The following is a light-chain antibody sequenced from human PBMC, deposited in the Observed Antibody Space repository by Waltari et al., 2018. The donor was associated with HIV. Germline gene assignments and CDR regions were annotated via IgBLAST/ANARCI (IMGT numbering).Light chain of an antibody. CDR2: RNN. CDR3: AAWDGSLSVVV. J-gene: IGLJ2*01. Sequence: QSVLTQPPSASGTPGQRVTISCSGSSSHTGSNYVYWYQQLPGTAPKLLLYRNNQWPSGVPDRFSGSKSGTSASLAISGLRSEDEADYYCAAWDGSLSVVVFGGGTKLTVL. CDR1: SSHTGSNY. V-gene: IGLV1-47*01.